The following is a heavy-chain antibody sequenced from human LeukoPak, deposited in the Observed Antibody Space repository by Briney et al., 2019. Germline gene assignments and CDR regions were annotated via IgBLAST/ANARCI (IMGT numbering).Heavy chain of an antibody. Sequence: SETLSLTFTVSGGSISSYYWSWIRQPAGKGLEWIGRIYTSGSTNYNPSLKSRVTISVDTSKNQFSLKLSSVTAADTAVYYCARRGSGRYEGAFDIWGQGTMVTVSS. V-gene: IGHV4-4*07. CDR3: ARRGSGRYEGAFDI. CDR2: IYTSGST. D-gene: IGHD6-19*01. CDR1: GGSISSYY. J-gene: IGHJ3*02.